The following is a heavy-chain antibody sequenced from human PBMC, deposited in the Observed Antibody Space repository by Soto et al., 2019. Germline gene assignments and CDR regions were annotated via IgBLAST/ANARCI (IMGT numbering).Heavy chain of an antibody. D-gene: IGHD2-8*01. Sequence: GGSLRLSCAASGFTFSSYWMSWVRQAPGKGLEWVANIKQDGSEKYYVDSVKGRFTISRDNAKNSLYLQMNSLRAEDTAVYYCARDLAGYCTNGVCYRYLPRGYFDYWGQGTLVTVSS. CDR3: ARDLAGYCTNGVCYRYLPRGYFDY. V-gene: IGHV3-7*01. CDR1: GFTFSSYW. CDR2: IKQDGSEK. J-gene: IGHJ4*02.